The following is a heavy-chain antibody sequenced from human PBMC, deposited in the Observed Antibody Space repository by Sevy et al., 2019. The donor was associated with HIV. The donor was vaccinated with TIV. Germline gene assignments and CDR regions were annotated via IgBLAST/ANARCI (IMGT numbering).Heavy chain of an antibody. CDR1: GFTFSDYY. Sequence: GGSLRLSCAASGFTFSDYYMNWVRQAPGKGLEWVSSISSRSSYIHYADSVMGRFTISRDNAKNSLYLQMNSLRVDDTAVYFCAGDGGCSSTSCLLYFDSWGQGALVTVSS. J-gene: IGHJ4*02. V-gene: IGHV3-21*01. D-gene: IGHD2-2*01. CDR2: ISSRSSYI. CDR3: AGDGGCSSTSCLLYFDS.